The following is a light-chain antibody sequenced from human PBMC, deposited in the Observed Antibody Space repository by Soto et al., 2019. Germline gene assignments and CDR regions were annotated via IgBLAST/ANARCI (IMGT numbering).Light chain of an antibody. J-gene: IGKJ1*01. V-gene: IGKV3D-15*01. CDR3: QQHQSWPRT. CDR1: QAVNTS. Sequence: EIVLTQSPATLSSFPGDRVTLSCRASQAVNTSLAWYQHKPGQAPRLLIYLASTRAAGVPARFSGSGSGTEFTLTINGLQPEDFAVYYCQQHQSWPRTFGQGTKVDIK. CDR2: LAS.